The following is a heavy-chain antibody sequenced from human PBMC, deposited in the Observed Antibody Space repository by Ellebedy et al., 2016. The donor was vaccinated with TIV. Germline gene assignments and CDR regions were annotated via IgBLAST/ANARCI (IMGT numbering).Heavy chain of an antibody. J-gene: IGHJ4*02. CDR3: ARDLRVAAGADY. Sequence: GESLKISXEASGFIFSRYWMSWVRQTPMKGLEWVAKIKHDGSQKYYVESVTGRFTISRDNAKNTVYLEMNSLRVEDTGVYYCARDLRVAAGADYWGQGTLVTVSS. D-gene: IGHD6-19*01. CDR1: GFIFSRYW. V-gene: IGHV3-7*01. CDR2: IKHDGSQK.